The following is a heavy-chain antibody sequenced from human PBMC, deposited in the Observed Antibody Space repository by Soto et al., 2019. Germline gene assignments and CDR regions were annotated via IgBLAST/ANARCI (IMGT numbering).Heavy chain of an antibody. J-gene: IGHJ6*02. CDR1: GDSVSSNSAA. V-gene: IGHV6-1*01. Sequence: SQTLSLPCAISGDSVSSNSAAWNWIRQSPSRGLEWLGRTYYRSKWYNDYAVSVKSRITINPDTSKNQFSLQLNSVTPEDTAVYYCAREQQLVDYYYYGMDVWGQGTTVTVSS. CDR3: AREQQLVDYYYYGMDV. CDR2: TYYRSKWYN. D-gene: IGHD6-13*01.